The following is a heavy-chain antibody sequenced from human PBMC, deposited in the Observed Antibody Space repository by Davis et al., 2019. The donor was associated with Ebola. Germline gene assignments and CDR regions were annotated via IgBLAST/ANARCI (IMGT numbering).Heavy chain of an antibody. CDR2: INPHNGNT. J-gene: IGHJ4*02. CDR1: GYTFTSYG. CDR3: ARDIGMVYAYYFDY. Sequence: ASVKVSCKASGYTFTSYGITWVRQAPGQGLEWMGWINPHNGNTNYAQKLQGRVTMTTDTSTSTAYMELRSLRSDDTAVYYCARDIGMVYAYYFDYWGQGTLVTVSS. V-gene: IGHV1-18*04. D-gene: IGHD2-8*01.